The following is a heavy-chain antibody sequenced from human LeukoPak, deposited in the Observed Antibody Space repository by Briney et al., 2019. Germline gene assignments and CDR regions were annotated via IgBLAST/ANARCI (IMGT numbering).Heavy chain of an antibody. D-gene: IGHD3-10*01. J-gene: IGHJ6*02. V-gene: IGHV3-74*01. CDR3: TRDRHYTMDV. CDR1: GFTFSSYW. Sequence: GGSLRLSCEVSGFTFSSYWMHWVRQAPGKGLVWVSHINNDGTSTTYADSAKGRFTISRDNAKNTLYLQMNSLRAEDTAVFYCTRDRHYTMDVWGQGTTVTVSS. CDR2: INNDGTST.